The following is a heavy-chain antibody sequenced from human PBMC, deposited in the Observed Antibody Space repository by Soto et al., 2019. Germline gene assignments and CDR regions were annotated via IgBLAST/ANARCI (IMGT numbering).Heavy chain of an antibody. CDR3: AKGTYGGSAPYDYGMDV. CDR2: ISFDDGKDK. CDR1: GFTFSDYG. Sequence: QVQLVESGGGVVQPGRSLRLSCAASGFTFSDYGIHWVRQAPGKGLEWVTFISFDDGKDKFYSAPVRGRFTISRDKSKNTLSLQMNSLRSDDTAIYYCAKGTYGGSAPYDYGMDVCGQGTTVTVSS. V-gene: IGHV3-30*18. J-gene: IGHJ6*02. D-gene: IGHD3-16*01.